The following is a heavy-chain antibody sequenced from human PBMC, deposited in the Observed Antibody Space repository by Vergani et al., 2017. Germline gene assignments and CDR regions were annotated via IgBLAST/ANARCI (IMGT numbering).Heavy chain of an antibody. V-gene: IGHV4-34*01. D-gene: IGHD2-21*01. CDR2: INHSGST. J-gene: IGHJ5*02. CDR3: ARYSQQDNWFDP. CDR1: GGSFSGYY. Sequence: QVQLQQWGAGLLKPSETLSLTCAVYGGSFSGYYWSWIRQPPGKGLEWIGEINHSGSTNYNPSLKSRVTISVDTSKNQFSLKLSSVTAADTAVYYCARYSQQDNWFDPWGQGTLVTVSS.